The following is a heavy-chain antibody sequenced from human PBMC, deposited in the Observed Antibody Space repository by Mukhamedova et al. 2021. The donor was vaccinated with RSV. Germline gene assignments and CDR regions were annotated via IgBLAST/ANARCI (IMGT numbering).Heavy chain of an antibody. CDR3: AAANNDY. CDR2: I. V-gene: IGHV3-21*01. J-gene: IGHJ4*02. Sequence: IYYADSVKGRFTISRDNSKNSLYLHMNSLRAEDTAVYYCAAANNDYWGQGTLVTVPS. D-gene: IGHD1/OR15-1a*01.